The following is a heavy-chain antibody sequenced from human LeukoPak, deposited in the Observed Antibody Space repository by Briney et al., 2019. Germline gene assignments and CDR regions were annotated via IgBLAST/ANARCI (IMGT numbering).Heavy chain of an antibody. CDR3: AKDLIAVAGTSAGTFDY. Sequence: PGRSLRLSCAASGFTFDDYAMHWVRQAPGKGLEWVSGISWNSGSIGYADSVKGRFTISRDNAENSLYLQMNSLRAEDTALYYCAKDLIAVAGTSAGTFDYWGQGTLVTVSS. D-gene: IGHD6-19*01. CDR1: GFTFDDYA. J-gene: IGHJ4*02. CDR2: ISWNSGSI. V-gene: IGHV3-9*01.